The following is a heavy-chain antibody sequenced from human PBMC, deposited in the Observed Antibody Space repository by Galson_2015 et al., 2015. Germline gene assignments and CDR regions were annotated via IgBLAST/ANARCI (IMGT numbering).Heavy chain of an antibody. Sequence: SVKVSCKASGVTFSSYDINWVRQAPGQGLEWMGGIIPIFGTAKYAQRLQGRVTISADESTRTAYMELSSLRSEDTAVYYCARQDSRYCSSISGACDYWGQGTLVTVSS. V-gene: IGHV1-69*13. CDR2: IIPIFGTA. J-gene: IGHJ4*02. D-gene: IGHD2-2*01. CDR3: ARQDSRYCSSISGACDY. CDR1: GVTFSSYD.